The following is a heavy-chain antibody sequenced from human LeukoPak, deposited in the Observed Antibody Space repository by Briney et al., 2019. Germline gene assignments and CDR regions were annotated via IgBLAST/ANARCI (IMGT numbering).Heavy chain of an antibody. V-gene: IGHV3-48*01. Sequence: GGSLRLSCAASGFSLGDYSMNWVRQAPGKGLEWISYIGISSGNTYYADSVKGRLTISGEKHRDSLYLQMNSLRVEDTAVYYRSRDYEYAFDNWGQGTLVTVSS. CDR2: IGISSGNT. CDR1: GFSLGDYS. J-gene: IGHJ4*02. D-gene: IGHD5-12*01. CDR3: SRDYEYAFDN.